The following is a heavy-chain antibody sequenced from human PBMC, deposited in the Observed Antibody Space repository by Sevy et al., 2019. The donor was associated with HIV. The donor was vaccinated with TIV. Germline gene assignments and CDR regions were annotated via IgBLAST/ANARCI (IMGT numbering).Heavy chain of an antibody. J-gene: IGHJ4*02. CDR3: LTDQVSYFVY. CDR1: GFTFTTYW. Sequence: GGSLRLSCATSGFTFTTYWMHWVRQSPGKGLVWVSRINSDGSITDYADSVKGRFTMSRDNAKNTLYLQMNSLRAEDTAVYYCLTDQVSYFVYWGQGTLVTVSS. CDR2: INSDGSIT. V-gene: IGHV3-74*01.